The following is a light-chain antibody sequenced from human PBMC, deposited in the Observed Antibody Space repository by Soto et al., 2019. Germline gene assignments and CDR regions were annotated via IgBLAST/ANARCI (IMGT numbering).Light chain of an antibody. V-gene: IGLV1-40*01. Sequence: QLVLTQPPSVSGAPGQRVTISCTGSSSNIGAGSDVHWYQQLPGTAPKVLIYRNINRPAGVPDRFSGSKSGTSASLAITGLQAEDDADYYCQSYDSTLRGVVFGGGTKVTVL. CDR1: SSNIGAGSD. CDR2: RNI. J-gene: IGLJ2*01. CDR3: QSYDSTLRGVV.